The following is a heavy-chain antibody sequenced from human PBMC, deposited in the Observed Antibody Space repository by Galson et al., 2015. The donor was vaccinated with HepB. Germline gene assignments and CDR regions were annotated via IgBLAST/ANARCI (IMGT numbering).Heavy chain of an antibody. CDR2: ISGSGGST. D-gene: IGHD3-3*01. Sequence: SLRLSCAASGFTFSSYAMSWVRQAPGKGLEWVSAISGSGGSTYYADSVKGRFTISRDNSKNTLYLQMNSLRAEDTAVYYCAKEVGGYDFWSGYLTPFDYWGQGTLVTVSS. J-gene: IGHJ4*02. CDR1: GFTFSSYA. CDR3: AKEVGGYDFWSGYLTPFDY. V-gene: IGHV3-23*01.